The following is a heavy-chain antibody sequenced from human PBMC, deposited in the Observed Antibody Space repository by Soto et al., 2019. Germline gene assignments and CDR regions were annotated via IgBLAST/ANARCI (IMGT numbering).Heavy chain of an antibody. J-gene: IGHJ2*01. CDR2: ISSSSSYI. CDR3: AIDQARGYCSGGSCYNDRYFDL. D-gene: IGHD2-15*01. Sequence: GGSLRLSCAASGFTFSSYSMNWVRQAPGKGLEWVSSISSSSSYIYYADSVKGRFTISRDNAKNSLYLQMNSLRAEDTAVYYCAIDQARGYCSGGSCYNDRYFDLWGRGTLVTVSS. CDR1: GFTFSSYS. V-gene: IGHV3-21*01.